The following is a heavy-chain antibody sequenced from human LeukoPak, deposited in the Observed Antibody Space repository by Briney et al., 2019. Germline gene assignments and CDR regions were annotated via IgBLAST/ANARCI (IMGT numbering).Heavy chain of an antibody. CDR2: IGTAGDT. D-gene: IGHD3-3*01. J-gene: IGHJ6*02. CDR1: GFTFSSYD. Sequence: GGSLRLSCAASGFTFSSYDMHWVRQATGKGLEWVSAIGTAGDTYYPGSVKGRFTISRENAKNSLYLQMNSLGAGDTAVYYCARAASVYFWSGYYPYGMDVWGQGTTVTVSS. V-gene: IGHV3-13*01. CDR3: ARAASVYFWSGYYPYGMDV.